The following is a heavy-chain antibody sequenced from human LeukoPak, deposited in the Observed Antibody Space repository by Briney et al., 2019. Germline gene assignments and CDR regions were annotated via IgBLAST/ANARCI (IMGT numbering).Heavy chain of an antibody. D-gene: IGHD3-9*01. V-gene: IGHV1-69*13. CDR2: IIPIFGTA. Sequence: SVKVSCKASGGTFSSYAISWVRLAPGQGLEWMGGIIPIFGTANYAQKFQGRVTITADESTSTAYMELSSLRSEDTAVYYCASGEYYDILTGYSYYFDYWGQGTLVTVSS. CDR1: GGTFSSYA. CDR3: ASGEYYDILTGYSYYFDY. J-gene: IGHJ4*02.